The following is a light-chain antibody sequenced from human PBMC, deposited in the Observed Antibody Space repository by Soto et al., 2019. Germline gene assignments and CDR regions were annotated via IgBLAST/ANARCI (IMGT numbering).Light chain of an antibody. V-gene: IGLV2-14*01. Sequence: QSALTQSASVSGSPGQSITISCTGTSSDVGGYNRVSWYQQHPVKAPKLMIYEVSNRPSGVSNRFSASKSGNTASLTISGLKPEDEADYYCSSYTSSTSYVFGTGTKVTVL. CDR3: SSYTSSTSYV. CDR1: SSDVGGYNR. J-gene: IGLJ1*01. CDR2: EVS.